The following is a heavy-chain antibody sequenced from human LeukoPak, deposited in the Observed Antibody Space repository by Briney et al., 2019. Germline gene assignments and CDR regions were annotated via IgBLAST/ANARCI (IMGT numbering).Heavy chain of an antibody. CDR2: ISKNTVDT. J-gene: IGHJ4*02. CDR3: VRDMEPLRYFDT. CDR1: GFIFSRYA. Sequence: GGSLRLSCTGSGFIFSRYAVSWVRQPPGKGLEWVSAISKNTVDTYYADSVKGRLTISRDSSKNTVYLQMNSLRAEDTAVYYCVRDMEPLRYFDTWGQGTLVTVSS. V-gene: IGHV3-23*01. D-gene: IGHD3-9*01.